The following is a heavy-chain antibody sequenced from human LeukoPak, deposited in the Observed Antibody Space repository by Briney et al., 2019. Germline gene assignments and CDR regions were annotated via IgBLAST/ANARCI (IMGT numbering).Heavy chain of an antibody. CDR2: INTNTGNP. V-gene: IGHV7-4-1*02. CDR3: ARDQVTTIDY. J-gene: IGHJ4*02. CDR1: GYTFTNYT. Sequence: GASVKVSCKASGYTFTNYTINWVRLVPGQGLEWMGWINTNTGNPTYAQGFTGRFVFSLDTSVSTAYLQISSLKAEDTAVYYCARDQVTTIDYWGQGTLVTVSS. D-gene: IGHD3-22*01.